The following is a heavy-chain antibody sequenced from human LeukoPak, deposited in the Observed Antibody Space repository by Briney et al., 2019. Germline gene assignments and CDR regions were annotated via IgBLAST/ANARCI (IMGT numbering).Heavy chain of an antibody. J-gene: IGHJ4*02. Sequence: ASVKVSCKASGFTFTGYYMHCVRQAPGQGLEWMGWINPNSGGTNYAQKFQGRVTMTRDTSISTAYMELSRLRSDDTAVYYCARAMGSYYPYYFDYWGQGTLVTVSS. V-gene: IGHV1-2*02. CDR3: ARAMGSYYPYYFDY. CDR2: INPNSGGT. CDR1: GFTFTGYY. D-gene: IGHD1-26*01.